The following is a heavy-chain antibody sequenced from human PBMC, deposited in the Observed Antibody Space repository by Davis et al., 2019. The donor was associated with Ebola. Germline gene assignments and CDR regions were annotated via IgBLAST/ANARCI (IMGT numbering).Heavy chain of an antibody. CDR1: GGSISSYY. J-gene: IGHJ6*04. CDR2: IYYSGST. CDR3: ARACSGGSCYYYYGMDV. Sequence: SETLSLTCTVSGGSISSYYWSWIRQPPGKGLEWIGYIYYSGSTNYNPSLKSRVTISVDRSKNQFSLKLSSVTAADTAVYYCARACSGGSCYYYYGMDVWGKGTTVTVSS. D-gene: IGHD2-15*01. V-gene: IGHV4-59*12.